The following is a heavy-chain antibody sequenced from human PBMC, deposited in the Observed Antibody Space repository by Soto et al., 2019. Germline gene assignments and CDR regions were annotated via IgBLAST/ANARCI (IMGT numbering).Heavy chain of an antibody. V-gene: IGHV4-34*01. Sequence: SETLSLTCAVYGGSFSGYYWSWIRQPPGKGLEWIGEINHSGSTNYNPSLKSRVTISVDTSKNQFSLKLSSVTAADTAVYYCARDGQVVVTAIPFDYWGQGTLVTVSS. CDR3: ARDGQVVVTAIPFDY. J-gene: IGHJ4*02. CDR1: GGSFSGYY. D-gene: IGHD2-21*02. CDR2: INHSGST.